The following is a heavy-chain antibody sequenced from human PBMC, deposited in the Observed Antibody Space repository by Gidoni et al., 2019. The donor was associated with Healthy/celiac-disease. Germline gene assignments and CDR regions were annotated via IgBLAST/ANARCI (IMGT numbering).Heavy chain of an antibody. V-gene: IGHV3-7*05. CDR2: IKQDGSEK. CDR3: ARESDYDILTGYYTTYWYFDL. CDR1: GFTFGSYG. J-gene: IGHJ2*01. D-gene: IGHD3-9*01. Sequence: EVQLVESGGGLVQPGGSLRLSCAASGFTFGSYGMSWVRQAPGKGLEWVANIKQDGSEKYYVDSVKGRFTISRDNAKNSLYLQMNSLRAEDTAVYYCARESDYDILTGYYTTYWYFDLWGRGTLVTVSS.